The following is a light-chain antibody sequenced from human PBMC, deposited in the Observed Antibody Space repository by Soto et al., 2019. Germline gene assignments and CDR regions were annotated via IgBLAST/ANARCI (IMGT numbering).Light chain of an antibody. CDR3: SSYTRTSIVYV. CDR1: GTDVGAYDY. J-gene: IGLJ1*01. Sequence: QSVLTQPASASGSPGQSITISCTGTGTDVGAYDYVSWYQQHPGKAPKLVIYDVNNRPSGVSSRFSGSKSGNTASLTISGLQAEDEADYYCSSYTRTSIVYVFGNGTKVTVL. CDR2: DVN. V-gene: IGLV2-14*03.